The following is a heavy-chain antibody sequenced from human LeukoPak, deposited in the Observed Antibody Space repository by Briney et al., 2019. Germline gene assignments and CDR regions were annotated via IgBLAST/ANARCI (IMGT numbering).Heavy chain of an antibody. CDR3: AREGTTVVNKVDY. J-gene: IGHJ4*02. V-gene: IGHV1-69*04. CDR2: IIPILGIA. Sequence: ASVKFSCKASGGTFSSYAISWVRQAPGQGLEWMGRIIPILGIANYAQKFQGRVTITADKSTSTAYMELSSLRSEDTAVYYCAREGTTVVNKVDYWGQGTLVTVSS. CDR1: GGTFSSYA. D-gene: IGHD4-23*01.